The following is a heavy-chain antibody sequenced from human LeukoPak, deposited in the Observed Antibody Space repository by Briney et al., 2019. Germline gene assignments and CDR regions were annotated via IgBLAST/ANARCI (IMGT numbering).Heavy chain of an antibody. CDR1: GGTFSSYA. Sequence: SVKVSCKASGGTFSSYAISWVRQAPGQGLEWMGRIIPILGIANYAQKFQGRVTTTADKSTSTAYMELSSLRSEDTAVYYCARSSGYYYGSGNLYSWFDPWGQGTLVTVSS. CDR3: ARSSGYYYGSGNLYSWFDP. V-gene: IGHV1-69*04. D-gene: IGHD3-10*01. J-gene: IGHJ5*02. CDR2: IIPILGIA.